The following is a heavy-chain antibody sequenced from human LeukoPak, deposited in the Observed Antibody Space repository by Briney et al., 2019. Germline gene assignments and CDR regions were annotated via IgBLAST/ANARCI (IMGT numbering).Heavy chain of an antibody. Sequence: GEPLRISCKGSGYSFTTSWIGWVRQMPGRGLEWMGIIYPGDSDTRYSPSFQGQVTISADKSISTAYLQWSSLRASDTTMYYCARRSSYDSSGYYPFDYWGQGTLVTVSS. J-gene: IGHJ4*02. CDR3: ARRSSYDSSGYYPFDY. V-gene: IGHV5-51*01. CDR1: GYSFTTSW. CDR2: IYPGDSDT. D-gene: IGHD3-22*01.